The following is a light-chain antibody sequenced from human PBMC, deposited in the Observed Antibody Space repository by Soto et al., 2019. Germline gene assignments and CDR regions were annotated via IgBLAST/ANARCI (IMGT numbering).Light chain of an antibody. J-gene: IGLJ2*01. CDR1: NIGSKS. V-gene: IGLV3-21*04. Sequence: SYELTQPPSVSVAPGKTARITCGGNNIGSKSVHWYQQKPGQAPVLVIYYDSDRPSGIPERFSGSNSGNTATLTISRVEAGDEADYYCQVWDSNSDHPRVVFGGGTKLTVL. CDR2: YDS. CDR3: QVWDSNSDHPRVV.